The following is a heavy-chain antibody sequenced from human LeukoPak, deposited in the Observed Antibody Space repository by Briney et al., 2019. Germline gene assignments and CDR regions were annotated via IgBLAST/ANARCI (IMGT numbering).Heavy chain of an antibody. V-gene: IGHV1-3*01. D-gene: IGHD6-19*01. CDR3: ARERYNSGWYFFDY. Sequence: ASVKVSCKASGDTFTKYAMHWVRQAPGQRLEWMGWINAGNGNTKYSQKFQGRVTNTRDTSASTIYMELSSLRSEDTAVYYCARERYNSGWYFFDYWGQGTLVTVSS. CDR1: GDTFTKYA. CDR2: INAGNGNT. J-gene: IGHJ4*02.